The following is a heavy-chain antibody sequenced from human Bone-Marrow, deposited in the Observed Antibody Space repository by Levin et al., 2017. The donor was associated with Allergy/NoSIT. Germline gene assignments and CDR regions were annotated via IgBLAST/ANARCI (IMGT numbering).Heavy chain of an antibody. CDR2: ITGGDGGT. V-gene: IGHV3-23*01. Sequence: GGSLRLSCAASGFTFSTYAMTWVRQAPGKGLEWVSTITGGDGGTFYADSVKGRFTISRDDSKSTLYLQMYSLRAEDTAAYYCAKGKSAGAVDWFDPWGQGTLVAVSS. CDR1: GFTFSTYA. J-gene: IGHJ5*02. D-gene: IGHD6-13*01. CDR3: AKGKSAGAVDWFDP.